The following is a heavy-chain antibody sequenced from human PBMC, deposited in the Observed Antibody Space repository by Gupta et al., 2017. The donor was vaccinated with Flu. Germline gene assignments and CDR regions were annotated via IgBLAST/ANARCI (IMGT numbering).Heavy chain of an antibody. CDR2: IIPICGTA. V-gene: IGHV1-69*01. CDR1: AGTFSSYA. J-gene: IGHJ4*02. D-gene: IGHD4-17*01. CDR3: ARDGTYGDYVFCDY. Sequence: QVQLVPSGAEVKKPGSSVKVSCKASAGTFSSYAISWVRQAPGQGLEWMGGIIPICGTANYAQKFQGRVTITADESTSTAYMELSSLRSEDTAVYYCARDGTYGDYVFCDYWGQGTLVTVSS.